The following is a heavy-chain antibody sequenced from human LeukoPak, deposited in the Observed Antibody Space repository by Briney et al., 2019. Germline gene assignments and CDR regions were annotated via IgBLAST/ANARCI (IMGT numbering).Heavy chain of an antibody. CDR3: ARFGTWALPLHAFDI. Sequence: SDTLSLLCTFSGRFHHPYYRRWIRQPPGEGLEGIGYIYYSGCTNYNPSLPSRVTISVDRSKNHFSPKLSSVTAADTAVYYCARFGTWALPLHAFDIWGQGTMVTVSS. D-gene: IGHD3-10*01. J-gene: IGHJ3*02. CDR2: IYYSGCT. V-gene: IGHV4-59*07. CDR1: GRFHHPYY.